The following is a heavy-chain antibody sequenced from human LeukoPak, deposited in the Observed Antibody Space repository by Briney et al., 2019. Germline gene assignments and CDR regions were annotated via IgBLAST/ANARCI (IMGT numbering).Heavy chain of an antibody. D-gene: IGHD2-15*01. CDR1: GGSISSYY. J-gene: IGHJ4*02. CDR3: ASDSMGSFDY. V-gene: IGHV4-59*01. CDR2: IYYSGST. Sequence: SETLSLTCTVSGGSISSYYWSWIRQPPGKGLEWIGYIYYSGSTNYNPSLKSRVTISVDTSKNQFSLKLSSVTAADTAVYYCASDSMGSFDYWGQGTLVTVSS.